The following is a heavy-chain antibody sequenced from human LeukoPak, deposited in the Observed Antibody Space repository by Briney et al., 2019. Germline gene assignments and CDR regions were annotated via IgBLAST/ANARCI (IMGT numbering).Heavy chain of an antibody. CDR2: INHSGST. CDR3: ARRRGSSWYGFWFDP. D-gene: IGHD6-13*01. J-gene: IGHJ5*02. V-gene: IGHV4-34*01. CDR1: GGSFSGYY. Sequence: SETLSLTCAVYGGSFSGYYWSWIRQPPGKGLEWIGEINHSGSTNYNPSLKSRVTISVDTSKNQFSLKLSSVTAADTAVYYCARRRGSSWYGFWFDPRGQGTLVTVSS.